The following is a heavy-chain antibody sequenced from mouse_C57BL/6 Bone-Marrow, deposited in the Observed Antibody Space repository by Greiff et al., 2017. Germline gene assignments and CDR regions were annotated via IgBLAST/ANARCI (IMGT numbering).Heavy chain of an antibody. CDR2: IDPSDSYT. V-gene: IGHV1-69*01. D-gene: IGHD4-1*01. Sequence: QVQLQQSGAELVMPGASVKLSCKASGYTFTSYWMHWVKQRPGQGLEWIGEIDPSDSYTNYNQKFKGKSTLTVDKSSSTAYMQLSSLTSEDSAVYYCAPLTGLFDYWGQGTTLTVSS. J-gene: IGHJ2*01. CDR1: GYTFTSYW. CDR3: APLTGLFDY.